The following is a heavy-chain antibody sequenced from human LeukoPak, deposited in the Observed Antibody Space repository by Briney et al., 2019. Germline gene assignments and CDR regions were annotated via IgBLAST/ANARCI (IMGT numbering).Heavy chain of an antibody. D-gene: IGHD2-21*02. CDR3: ARVRTATRAFDY. Sequence: PSETLSLTCTVSGGSISSGGYYWSWIRQHPGKGLEWIGYIYYSGSTYYNPSLKSRVTISVDTSKNQFSLKLSSVTAADTAVYYCARVRTATRAFDYWGQGTLVTVSS. V-gene: IGHV4-31*03. J-gene: IGHJ4*02. CDR2: IYYSGST. CDR1: GGSISSGGYY.